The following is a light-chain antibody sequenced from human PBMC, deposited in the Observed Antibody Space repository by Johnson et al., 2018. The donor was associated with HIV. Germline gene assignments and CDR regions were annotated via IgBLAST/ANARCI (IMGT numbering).Light chain of an antibody. CDR1: SSNIGNNY. Sequence: QLVLTQPPSVSAAPGQKVTISCSGSSSNIGNNYVSWYQQFPGTAPKLLIYDNNKRPSGIPDRFSGSKSGTSATLGITGLQTGDEADYYCGTWDSSLSAGGYVFGTGTKVTVL. CDR3: GTWDSSLSAGGYV. CDR2: DNN. J-gene: IGLJ1*01. V-gene: IGLV1-51*01.